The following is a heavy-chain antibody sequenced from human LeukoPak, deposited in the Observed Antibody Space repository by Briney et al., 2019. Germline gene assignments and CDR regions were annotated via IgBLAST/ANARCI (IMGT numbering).Heavy chain of an antibody. J-gene: IGHJ6*03. CDR2: INPNSGGT. Sequence: VSVKVSCKASGYTFTGYYMHWVRQAPGQGLEWMGWINPNSGGTNYAQKFQGRVTMTRDTSISTAYMELSSLRSEDTAVYYCARGSSSSYYMDVWGKGTTVTVSS. CDR3: ARGSSSSYYMDV. V-gene: IGHV1-2*02. D-gene: IGHD6-13*01. CDR1: GYTFTGYY.